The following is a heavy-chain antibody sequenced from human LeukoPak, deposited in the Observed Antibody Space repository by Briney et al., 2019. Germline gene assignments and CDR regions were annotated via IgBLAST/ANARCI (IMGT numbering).Heavy chain of an antibody. J-gene: IGHJ6*03. CDR2: IIPIFGTA. D-gene: IGHD7-27*01. CDR3: AVEGSNWDGYYYMDV. Sequence: GASVKVSCKASGGTFSSYAISWVRQAPGQGLEWMGGIIPIFGTANYAQKFQGRVTITTDESTSTAFMELSSLRSEDTAVYYCAVEGSNWDGYYYMDVWGKGTTVTVSS. CDR1: GGTFSSYA. V-gene: IGHV1-69*05.